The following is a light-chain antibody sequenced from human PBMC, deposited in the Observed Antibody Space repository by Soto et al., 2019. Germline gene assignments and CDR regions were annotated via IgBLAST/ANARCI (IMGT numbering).Light chain of an antibody. V-gene: IGLV2-14*03. CDR3: SSYTTPTSLVV. CDR2: DVS. Sequence: QSALTQPASVSGSPGQSITISCSGTSSDVGGYNFVSWYQVHPGKAPRLILYDVSSRPSGVSYRFSGSKSANTASLNISRLQAGDEADYYCSSYTTPTSLVVFGGGTQLTVL. J-gene: IGLJ2*01. CDR1: SSDVGGYNF.